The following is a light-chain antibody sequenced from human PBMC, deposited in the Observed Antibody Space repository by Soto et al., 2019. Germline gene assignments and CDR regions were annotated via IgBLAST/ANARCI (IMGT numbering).Light chain of an antibody. Sequence: EIVLTQSPGTLSLSPGERATLSCRASQSISRTYLTWYHQRPGQAPRLLIYDASRRATGIPDRFSGSGSGTDFSLTISRLEPEDFAVYYCQHYDSARWTFGLGTKVDIK. CDR3: QHYDSARWT. CDR1: QSISRTY. V-gene: IGKV3-20*01. J-gene: IGKJ1*01. CDR2: DAS.